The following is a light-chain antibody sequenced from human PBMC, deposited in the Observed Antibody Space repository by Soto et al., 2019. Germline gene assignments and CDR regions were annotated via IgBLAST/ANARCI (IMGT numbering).Light chain of an antibody. J-gene: IGKJ5*01. CDR3: QQYDILPIT. Sequence: DIHITHSPFSLFRSVVDRVTITCQATQDINIYLNWYQQKPGKAPNLLIYDASNLEIGVPSRFSGSGSGTHFTFTISSLQTEDIGTYYCQQYDILPITFGRGTRLEIK. CDR2: DAS. CDR1: QDINIY. V-gene: IGKV1-33*01.